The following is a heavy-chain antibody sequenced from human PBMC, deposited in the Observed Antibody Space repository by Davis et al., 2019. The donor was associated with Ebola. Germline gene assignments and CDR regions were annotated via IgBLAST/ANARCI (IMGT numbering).Heavy chain of an antibody. CDR2: ISGSGGTT. J-gene: IGHJ4*02. V-gene: IGHV3-23*01. CDR1: GFPFSTYN. Sequence: GESLKISCAASGFPFSTYNMIWFRQAPGKGLEWVSSISGSGGTTYYADSVEGRFTISRDNSRHTVFLQMNSLRAEDTALYYCVKGGGYFDTSGYPFDYWGQGTLVTVSS. CDR3: VKGGGYFDTSGYPFDY. D-gene: IGHD3-22*01.